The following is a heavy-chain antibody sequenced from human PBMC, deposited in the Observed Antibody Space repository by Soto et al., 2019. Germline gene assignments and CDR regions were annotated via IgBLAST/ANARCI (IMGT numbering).Heavy chain of an antibody. Sequence: GGSLRLSCAASGFTFSSYTLNWVRRAPGKGLEWVATSSDRRTGNTHYSDSVRGRFTLSRDYSRNILFLQMDSLRADDTALYYCTTWLTDHFGYWGRGTQVTVYS. J-gene: IGHJ4*02. D-gene: IGHD2-21*02. V-gene: IGHV3-23*01. CDR2: SSDRRTGNT. CDR3: TTWLTDHFGY. CDR1: GFTFSSYT.